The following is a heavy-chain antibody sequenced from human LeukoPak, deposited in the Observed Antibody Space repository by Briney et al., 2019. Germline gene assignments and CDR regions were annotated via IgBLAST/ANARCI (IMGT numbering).Heavy chain of an antibody. Sequence: GGSLRLSCEASGFTFNTYAMSWVRQAPGKGLEWVSVISISGGTYYADSAKGRFTISRDISKNTVFLQMNSLRVEDTAVYYCAKHGERGTNRFDYWGQGTLVTVSS. D-gene: IGHD1-26*01. CDR3: AKHGERGTNRFDY. J-gene: IGHJ4*02. CDR2: ISISGGT. V-gene: IGHV3-23*01. CDR1: GFTFNTYA.